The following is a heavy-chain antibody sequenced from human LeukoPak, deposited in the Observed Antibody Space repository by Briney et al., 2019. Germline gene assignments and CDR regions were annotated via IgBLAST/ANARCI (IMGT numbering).Heavy chain of an antibody. J-gene: IGHJ4*02. CDR1: GGSISSSSYY. CDR2: IYYSGST. D-gene: IGHD3-22*01. Sequence: SETLSLTCTVSGGSISSSSYYWGWIRQPPGKGLEWIGSIYYSGSTYYNPSLKSRVTISVDTSKKQFSLKLSSVTAADTAVYYCARRGEGTSMSRFDYWGQGTLVTVSS. CDR3: ARRGEGTSMSRFDY. V-gene: IGHV4-39*01.